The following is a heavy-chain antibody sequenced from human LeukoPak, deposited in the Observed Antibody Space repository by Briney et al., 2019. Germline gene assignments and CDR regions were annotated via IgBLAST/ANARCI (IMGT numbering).Heavy chain of an antibody. Sequence: QSGGSLRLSCAASGFTFSSYSMNWVRQAPGKGLEWVSYISSSSSTIYYADSVKGRFTISRDNAKNSLYLQMNSLRAEDTAVYYCARARDEEEWGQGTLVTVSS. V-gene: IGHV3-48*01. CDR2: ISSSSSTI. CDR3: ARARDEEE. J-gene: IGHJ4*02. CDR1: GFTFSSYS.